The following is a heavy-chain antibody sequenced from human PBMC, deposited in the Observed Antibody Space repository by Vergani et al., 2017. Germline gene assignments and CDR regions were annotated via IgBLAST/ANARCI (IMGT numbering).Heavy chain of an antibody. CDR2: IYYSGST. Sequence: QVQLQQWGAGLLKPSETLSLTCAVYGGSISSYYWSWIRQPPGKGLEWIGYIYYSGSTNYNPSLKSRVTISVDTSKNQFSLKLSSVTAADTAVYYCARWLYCGGDCYSRFFDYWGQGTLVTVSS. CDR1: GGSISSYY. CDR3: ARWLYCGGDCYSRFFDY. J-gene: IGHJ4*02. V-gene: IGHV4-59*12. D-gene: IGHD2-21*02.